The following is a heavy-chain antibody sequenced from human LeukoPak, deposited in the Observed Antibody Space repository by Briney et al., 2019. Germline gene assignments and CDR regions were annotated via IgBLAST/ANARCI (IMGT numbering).Heavy chain of an antibody. CDR1: GFTFSDAW. D-gene: IGHD1-26*01. CDR2: IKSTTGGGTT. V-gene: IGHV3-15*05. Sequence: PGGSLRLSCAASGFTFSDAWLSWVRQAPGKGLEWVGRIKSTTGGGTTDYAAPVKGRFSISRDDSKNTVYLQMNSLKTEDTAVYYCTRVGTTWFHSWGQGTLVTVSS. J-gene: IGHJ5*01. CDR3: TRVGTTWFHS.